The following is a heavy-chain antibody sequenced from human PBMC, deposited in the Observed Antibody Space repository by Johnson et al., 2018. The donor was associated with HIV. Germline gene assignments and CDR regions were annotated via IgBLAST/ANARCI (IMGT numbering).Heavy chain of an antibody. CDR1: GFTFSSYD. Sequence: EVQLVESGGGLVQPGGSLRLSCAASGFTFSSYDMHWVRQATGKGLEWVSAIGTAGDTYYPGSVKGRFTISRDNSRSTVYLHMINLRADDTALYYCAREISRYYYDYAAFDLWGQGTTVTVSS. D-gene: IGHD3-22*01. CDR2: IGTAGDT. V-gene: IGHV3-13*01. CDR3: AREISRYYYDYAAFDL. J-gene: IGHJ3*01.